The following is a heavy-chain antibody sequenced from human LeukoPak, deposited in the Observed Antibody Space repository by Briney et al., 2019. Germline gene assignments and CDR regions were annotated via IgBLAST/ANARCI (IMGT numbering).Heavy chain of an antibody. Sequence: GGSLRLSCAASGFTFIDYRMNWVRQAPGKGLEWISYVGISSGNTKYADSVKGRFTISGDSAKNSVFLQMNCLRVEDTAVYYCARDHRYAFDNWGQGTLVTVSS. D-gene: IGHD5-12*01. J-gene: IGHJ4*02. CDR1: GFTFIDYR. CDR3: ARDHRYAFDN. CDR2: VGISSGNT. V-gene: IGHV3-48*04.